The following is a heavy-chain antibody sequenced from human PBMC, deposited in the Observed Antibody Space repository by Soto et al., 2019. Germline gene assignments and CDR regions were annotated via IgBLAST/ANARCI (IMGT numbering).Heavy chain of an antibody. CDR3: TTGRDDLLY. V-gene: IGHV3-15*07. J-gene: IGHJ4*02. Sequence: EVQLVESGGGLVKPGGSLRLSCAVSGFTFVKVWMNWVRQAPGKGLEWVGRIKSKTDGGTTDYAAPVKGRFTISREDSKNMLEWQMNSLKTEVSGMYFCTTGRDDLLYWGQGTLVNVSS. D-gene: IGHD1-26*01. CDR2: IKSKTDGGTT. CDR1: GFTFVKVW.